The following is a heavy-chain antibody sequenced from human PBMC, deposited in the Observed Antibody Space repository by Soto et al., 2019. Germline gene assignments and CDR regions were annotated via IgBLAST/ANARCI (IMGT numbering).Heavy chain of an antibody. CDR1: GYSFTTDW. J-gene: IGHJ6*02. CDR2: IYPGDSDT. V-gene: IGHV5-51*01. D-gene: IGHD5-18*01. Sequence: GESLKISCKASGYSFTTDWIGWVRQMPGKGLEWMGIIYPGDSDTRYSPSFQGQVTVSADKSISTAYLQWSSLKASDTAMYYCARYWHSYSSNDFRGMDGWGQGTTVTVYS. CDR3: ARYWHSYSSNDFRGMDG.